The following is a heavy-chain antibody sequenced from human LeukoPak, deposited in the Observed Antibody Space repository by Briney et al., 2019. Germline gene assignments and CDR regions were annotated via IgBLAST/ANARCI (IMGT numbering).Heavy chain of an antibody. CDR2: ISAYSGNT. CDR3: ARDPYDILTGYYGGGAFDI. CDR1: GYTFTIYG. D-gene: IGHD3-9*01. V-gene: IGHV1-18*04. Sequence: ASVKVFCKASGYTFTIYGISWVRQAPGQGLEWMGWISAYSGNTNYAQKLQDRVNITTDTSTSTAYMELRSLRSDDTAVYYCARDPYDILTGYYGGGAFDIWGQGTMVTVSS. J-gene: IGHJ3*02.